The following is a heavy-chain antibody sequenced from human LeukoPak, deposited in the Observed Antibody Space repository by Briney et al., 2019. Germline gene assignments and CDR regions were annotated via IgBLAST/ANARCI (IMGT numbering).Heavy chain of an antibody. V-gene: IGHV4-34*01. Sequence: SETLSLTCAVYGGSFSGYYWSWIRQPPGKGLEWIGEVNHSGSTNYNPSLKSRVTISVDTSKNQFSLKLSSVTAADTAVYYCARVNPHYTWVYYFDYWGQGTLVTVSS. CDR3: ARVNPHYTWVYYFDY. J-gene: IGHJ4*02. CDR2: VNHSGST. D-gene: IGHD2-2*02. CDR1: GGSFSGYY.